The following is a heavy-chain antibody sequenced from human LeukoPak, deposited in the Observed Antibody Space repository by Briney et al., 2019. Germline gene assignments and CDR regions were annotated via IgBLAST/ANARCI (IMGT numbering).Heavy chain of an antibody. V-gene: IGHV4-34*01. CDR1: GGSFSGYY. CDR3: ARQRALGDYYYYYGMDV. J-gene: IGHJ6*04. Sequence: SETLSLTCAVYGGSFSGYYWSWIRQPPGKGLEWIGEINHSGSTNYNPSLKSRVTISVDTSKNQFSLKLSSVTAADTAVYYCARQRALGDYYYYYGMDVRAKGPRSPSPQ. CDR2: INHSGST. D-gene: IGHD6-25*01.